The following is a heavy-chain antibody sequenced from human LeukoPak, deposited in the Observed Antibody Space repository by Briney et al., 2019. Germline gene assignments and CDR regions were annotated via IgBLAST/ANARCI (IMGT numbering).Heavy chain of an antibody. Sequence: PGGSLRLSCAASGFTFSSYSMNWVRQAPGKGLEWVSSISSSSSYIYYADSVKGRFTISRDNAKNSLYLQMNSLRAEDTAVYYCARRGSYGGNGKYFDLWGRGTLVTVSS. CDR3: ARRGSYGGNGKYFDL. D-gene: IGHD4-23*01. CDR2: ISSSSSYI. V-gene: IGHV3-21*01. CDR1: GFTFSSYS. J-gene: IGHJ2*01.